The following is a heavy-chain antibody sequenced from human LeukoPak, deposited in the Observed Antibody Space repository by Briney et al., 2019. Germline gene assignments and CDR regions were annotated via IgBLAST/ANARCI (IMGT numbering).Heavy chain of an antibody. Sequence: SVKVSCKASGGTFSSYAISCVRQAPGQGLEWMGGIIPIFGTANYAQKFQGRVTITADESTSTAYMELSSLRSEDTAVYYCARGLDRKYAYFDYWGQGTLVTVSS. D-gene: IGHD1-14*01. CDR1: GGTFSSYA. J-gene: IGHJ4*02. CDR2: IIPIFGTA. CDR3: ARGLDRKYAYFDY. V-gene: IGHV1-69*13.